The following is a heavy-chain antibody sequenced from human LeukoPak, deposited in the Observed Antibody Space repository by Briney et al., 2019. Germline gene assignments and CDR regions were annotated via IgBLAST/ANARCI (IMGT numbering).Heavy chain of an antibody. CDR1: GFTFSSYG. J-gene: IGHJ4*02. CDR2: ISNDETDR. V-gene: IGHV3-30*03. D-gene: IGHD6-19*01. CDR3: VRGSSDWYGTDF. Sequence: GGSLRLSCAASGFTFSSYGMHWVRQAPGRGLEWVAVISNDETDRYYADSVKGRFTIFRDNSKNTLYLQMNSLRPEDSAVYYCVRGSSDWYGTDFWGQGTLVTVSS.